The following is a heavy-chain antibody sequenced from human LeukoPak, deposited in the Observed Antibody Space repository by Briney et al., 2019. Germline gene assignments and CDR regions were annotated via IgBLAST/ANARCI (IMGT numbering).Heavy chain of an antibody. J-gene: IGHJ4*02. CDR3: AIGRRGVVVTAIPIIEFDY. V-gene: IGHV3-30*03. CDR1: GFTFSSYG. CDR2: ISYDGNNK. D-gene: IGHD2-21*02. Sequence: PGGSLRLSCATSGFTFSSYGIHWVRQAPGKGLEWLAGISYDGNNKYYGDSVKGRFTISRDNSKNTLYLQMNSLRAEDTAVYYCAIGRRGVVVTAIPIIEFDYWGQGTLVTVSS.